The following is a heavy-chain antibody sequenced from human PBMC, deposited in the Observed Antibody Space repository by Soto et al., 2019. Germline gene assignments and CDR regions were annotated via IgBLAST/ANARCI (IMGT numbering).Heavy chain of an antibody. CDR2: INPSGGST. CDR3: ARDTTSSWYQREFDY. Sequence: QVQLVQSGAEVKKPGASVKVSCKASGYTFTSYYMHWVRQAPGQGLEWMGIINPSGGSTSYAQKFQGRVTMTRDTSTSTVYMELSSLRSEDTAVYYCARDTTSSWYQREFDYWGQGTLVTVSS. J-gene: IGHJ4*02. CDR1: GYTFTSYY. D-gene: IGHD6-13*01. V-gene: IGHV1-46*01.